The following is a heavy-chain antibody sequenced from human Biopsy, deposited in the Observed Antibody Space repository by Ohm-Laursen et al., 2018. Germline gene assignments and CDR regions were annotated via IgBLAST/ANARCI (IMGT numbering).Heavy chain of an antibody. J-gene: IGHJ4*02. Sequence: ASVKVSCKASGYTFTNYYMDWVRQAPGQGLEWIGKINPSGGEPTCAQNFQGRLIMTRDTSTSTVYMELSSLTSEDTTVYSFARTGDFNFYFDYWGQGTLVTVSS. CDR1: GYTFTNYY. CDR2: INPSGGEP. D-gene: IGHD4-17*01. CDR3: ARTGDFNFYFDY. V-gene: IGHV1-46*01.